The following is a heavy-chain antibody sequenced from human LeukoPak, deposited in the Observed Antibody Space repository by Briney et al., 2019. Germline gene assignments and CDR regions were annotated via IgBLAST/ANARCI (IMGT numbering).Heavy chain of an antibody. CDR3: ARGRGGSSLHYFDY. CDR2: IYYSGST. CDR1: GGSINSGGYY. J-gene: IGHJ4*02. V-gene: IGHV4-31*03. Sequence: SETLSLTCTVSGGSINSGGYYWSWLRQHPGKGLEWIGYIYYSGSTYYNPSLKSRVTISVDTSKNQFSLNLSSVTAADTAVYYCARGRGGSSLHYFDYWGQGTLVTVSS. D-gene: IGHD2-15*01.